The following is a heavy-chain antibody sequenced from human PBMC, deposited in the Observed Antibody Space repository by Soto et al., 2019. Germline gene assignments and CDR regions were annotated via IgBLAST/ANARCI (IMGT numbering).Heavy chain of an antibody. CDR1: GGSISSGGYY. CDR2: IYYSGST. D-gene: IGHD3-22*01. J-gene: IGHJ3*02. Sequence: PLETLSLTCTVSGGSISSGGYYWSWIRQHPGKGLEWIGYIYYSGSTYYNPSLKSRVTISVDTSKNQFSLKLSSVTAADTAVYYCATQPHPNYYDSSVPEFFFDIWGQGTMVTVSS. CDR3: ATQPHPNYYDSSVPEFFFDI. V-gene: IGHV4-31*03.